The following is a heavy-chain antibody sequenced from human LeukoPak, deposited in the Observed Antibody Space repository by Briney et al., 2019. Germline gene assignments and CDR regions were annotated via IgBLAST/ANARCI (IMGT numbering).Heavy chain of an antibody. CDR3: ATRSIKEPYYYYYMDV. V-gene: IGHV1-24*01. Sequence: ASVKVSCKVSGYTLTELSMHWVRQAPGKGLEWMGGFDPEDGETIYAQKFQGRVTMTEDTSTDTAYMELSSLRSEDTAVYYCATRSIKEPYYYYYMDVWGKGTTVTVSS. CDR2: FDPEDGET. D-gene: IGHD1-26*01. J-gene: IGHJ6*03. CDR1: GYTLTELS.